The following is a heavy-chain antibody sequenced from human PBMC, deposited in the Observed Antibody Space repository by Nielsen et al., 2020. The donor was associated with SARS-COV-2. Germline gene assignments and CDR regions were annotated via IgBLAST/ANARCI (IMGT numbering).Heavy chain of an antibody. CDR2: ISYDGSNK. V-gene: IGHV3-30-3*02. D-gene: IGHD3-3*01. Sequence: WIRQPPGKGLEWVAVISYDGSNKYNADSVKGRFTISRDNSKNTLYLQMNSLRAEDTAVYYCAKEPITIFGVVSLYYFDYWGQGTLVTVSS. CDR3: AKEPITIFGVVSLYYFDY. J-gene: IGHJ4*02.